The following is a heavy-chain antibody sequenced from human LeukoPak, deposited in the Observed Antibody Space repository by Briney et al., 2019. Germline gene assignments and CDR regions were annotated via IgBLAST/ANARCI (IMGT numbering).Heavy chain of an antibody. V-gene: IGHV1-69*13. CDR3: ARGFSKFCSGGSCYWVVFDI. D-gene: IGHD2-15*01. Sequence: ASVKVSCKASGGTFSSYAISWVRQAPGQGLEWMGGIIPIFGTANYAQKFQGRVTITADESTSTAYMELSSLRSEDTAVYYCARGFSKFCSGGSCYWVVFDIGGKGTLVTVSS. J-gene: IGHJ4*02. CDR1: GGTFSSYA. CDR2: IIPIFGTA.